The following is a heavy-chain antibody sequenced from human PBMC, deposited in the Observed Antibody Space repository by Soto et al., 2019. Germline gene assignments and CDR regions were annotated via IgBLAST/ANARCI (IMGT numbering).Heavy chain of an antibody. CDR3: ARHPGYCTGTSCYCYYTMDV. CDR1: GGSITGGSISSTTYY. J-gene: IGHJ6*02. Sequence: PSETLSLTCTVSGGSITGGSISSTTYYWGWMRQPPGKGLEWIASFFIGGNTYYNPSLKSRVTTSVDTSKNQFSLKLSSVTAADTAVYYCARHPGYCTGTSCYCYYTMDVWGQGTTVT. CDR2: FFIGGNT. V-gene: IGHV4-39*01. D-gene: IGHD2-2*01.